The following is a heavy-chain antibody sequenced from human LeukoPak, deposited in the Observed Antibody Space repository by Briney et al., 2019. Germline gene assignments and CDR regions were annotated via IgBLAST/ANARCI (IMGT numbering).Heavy chain of an antibody. CDR1: GFIFSSYG. CDR3: ARDQTKWEPLRRRDYYYMDV. Sequence: GGSLRLSCAASGFIFSSYGMHWVRQAPGKGLEWVAFIRYDGSKKYYADSVKGRFTISRDNAKNSLYLQMNSLRAEDTAVYYCARDQTKWEPLRRRDYYYMDVWGKGTTVTVSS. V-gene: IGHV3-30*02. J-gene: IGHJ6*03. CDR2: IRYDGSKK. D-gene: IGHD1-26*01.